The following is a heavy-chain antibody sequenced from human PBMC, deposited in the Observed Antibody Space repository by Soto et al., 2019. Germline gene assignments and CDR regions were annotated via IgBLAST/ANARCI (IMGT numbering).Heavy chain of an antibody. CDR1: GDTLSTHG. CDR3: AAGDSCDTGDH. J-gene: IGHJ4*02. D-gene: IGHD5-18*01. V-gene: IGHV1-69*01. Sequence: QVQLVQSGAEVKKPGSSVKVSCKASGDTLSTHGISWVRQAPGQGLEWMGGTIPIIGTTDYAEKFQGRVTITADESTTTSYMELSSLRPDDTAVHYCAAGDSCDTGDHWGQGTLVTVSS. CDR2: TIPIIGTT.